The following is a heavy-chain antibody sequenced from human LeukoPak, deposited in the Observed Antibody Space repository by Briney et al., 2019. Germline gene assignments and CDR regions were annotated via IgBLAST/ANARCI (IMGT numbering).Heavy chain of an antibody. CDR2: ISSSSSYI. J-gene: IGHJ4*02. D-gene: IGHD6-13*01. V-gene: IGHV3-21*01. CDR1: GFTFSSYA. CDR3: ARGRDSSSWYPFDY. Sequence: GGSLRLSCAASGFTFSSYAMTWVRQAPGKGLEWVSSISSSSSYIYYADSVKGRFTISRDNAKNSLYLQMNSLRAGDTAVYYCARGRDSSSWYPFDYWGQGTLVTVSS.